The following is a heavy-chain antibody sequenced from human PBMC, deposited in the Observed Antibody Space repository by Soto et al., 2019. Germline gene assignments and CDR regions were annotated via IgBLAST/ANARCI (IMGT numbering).Heavy chain of an antibody. V-gene: IGHV3-15*07. CDR3: AKDIWSRRDYASAFDI. CDR1: GFTFSNAW. J-gene: IGHJ3*02. D-gene: IGHD4-17*01. Sequence: SCAASGFTFSNAWMNWVRQAPGKGLEWVGRIKSKTDGGTTDYAAPVKGRFTISRDDSKNTLYLQMNSLKTEDTAVYYCAKDIWSRRDYASAFDIWGQGTMVTVS. CDR2: IKSKTDGGTT.